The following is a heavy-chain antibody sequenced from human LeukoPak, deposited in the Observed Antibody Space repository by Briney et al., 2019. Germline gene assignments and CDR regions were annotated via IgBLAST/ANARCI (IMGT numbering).Heavy chain of an antibody. D-gene: IGHD1-14*01. Sequence: ASVKVSCKASGYTFTSYYMHWVRQAPGQGLEWMGIINPSGGSTSYAQKFQGRVTMTRDTSTSTVYMELSSLRSEDTAAYYCARDNPGEYYFDYWGQGTLVTVSS. V-gene: IGHV1-46*01. CDR3: ARDNPGEYYFDY. CDR2: INPSGGST. CDR1: GYTFTSYY. J-gene: IGHJ4*02.